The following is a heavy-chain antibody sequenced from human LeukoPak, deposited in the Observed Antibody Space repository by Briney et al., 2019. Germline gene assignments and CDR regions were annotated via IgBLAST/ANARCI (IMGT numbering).Heavy chain of an antibody. CDR3: TTDPLVVLDC. CDR1: GFTFSNAW. V-gene: IGHV3-15*01. CDR2: IKSRTDGGKT. Sequence: GGSLRLSCAASGFTFSNAWMSWVRQAPGKGLEWVGRIKSRTDGGKTDYAAPVKVSITISRDDSKNTLYLQMNSLKTEDTAVYYCTTDPLVVLDCWGGGTLVSVSS. D-gene: IGHD3-22*01. J-gene: IGHJ4*02.